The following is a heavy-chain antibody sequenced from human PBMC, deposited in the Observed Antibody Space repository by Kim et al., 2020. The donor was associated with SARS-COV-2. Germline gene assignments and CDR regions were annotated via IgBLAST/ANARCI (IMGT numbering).Heavy chain of an antibody. V-gene: IGHV4-59*01. CDR2: T. CDR3: ARSTTVVTYDY. J-gene: IGHJ4*02. D-gene: IGHD4-17*01. Sequence: TNYTPSLKSRVTISVDTSKNQFSLKLSSGTAADTAVYYCARSTTVVTYDYWGQGTLVTVSS.